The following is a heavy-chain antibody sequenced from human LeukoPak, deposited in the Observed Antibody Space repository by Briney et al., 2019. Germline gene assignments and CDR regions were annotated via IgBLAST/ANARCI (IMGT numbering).Heavy chain of an antibody. D-gene: IGHD6-19*01. CDR2: IKQDGNEK. V-gene: IGHV3-7*01. CDR1: GFTFSYYW. CDR3: ARDSSGFDY. J-gene: IGHJ4*02. Sequence: PGGSLRLSCAASGFTFSYYWVSWVRQAPGKGLEWVANIKQDGNEKYYVDSVKGRFTISRDNAKNSLYLQMSSLRAEDTAVYYCARDSSGFDYWGQGTLVTVSS.